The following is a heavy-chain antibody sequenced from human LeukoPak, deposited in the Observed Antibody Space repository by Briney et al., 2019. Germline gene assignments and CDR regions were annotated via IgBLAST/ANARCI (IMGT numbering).Heavy chain of an antibody. J-gene: IGHJ5*02. CDR2: ISRSGRHI. D-gene: IGHD2-2*01. Sequence: PGGSLRLSCAASGFTFSTYSMNWVRQAPGKGLEWVSSISRSGRHIYCADSMKGRFTISRDNAKNSLYLQMNSLRAEDTAVYYCAREIVVVPAAMRWFDPWGQGTLVTVSS. V-gene: IGHV3-21*01. CDR3: AREIVVVPAAMRWFDP. CDR1: GFTFSTYS.